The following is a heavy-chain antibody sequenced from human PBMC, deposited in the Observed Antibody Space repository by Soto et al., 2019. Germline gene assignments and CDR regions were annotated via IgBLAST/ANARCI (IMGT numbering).Heavy chain of an antibody. D-gene: IGHD6-19*01. Sequence: GGSLRLSCAASGFTFISYAMSWVRQAPGKGLEWVSSISGSGGATYYADSVKGRFTISRDNSKNTLYMQMYGLRAEDTAVYYCAKDRYSSGLFFDYWGQGSLVTVSS. J-gene: IGHJ4*02. CDR3: AKDRYSSGLFFDY. CDR1: GFTFISYA. V-gene: IGHV3-23*01. CDR2: ISGSGGAT.